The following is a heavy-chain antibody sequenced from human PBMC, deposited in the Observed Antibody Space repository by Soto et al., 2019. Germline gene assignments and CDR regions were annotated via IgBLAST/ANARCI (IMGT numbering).Heavy chain of an antibody. D-gene: IGHD3-10*01. Sequence: GGSLRLSCAASGFTFSRFELHWVRQAPGKGLEWISYISSSGSTAYYASSVEGRLTISRDNANNSVYLQMDSLRAEDTALYYCTRAAWFPYLSFYWGQGALVTVSS. J-gene: IGHJ4*02. CDR1: GFTFSRFE. CDR2: ISSSGSTA. V-gene: IGHV3-48*03. CDR3: TRAAWFPYLSFY.